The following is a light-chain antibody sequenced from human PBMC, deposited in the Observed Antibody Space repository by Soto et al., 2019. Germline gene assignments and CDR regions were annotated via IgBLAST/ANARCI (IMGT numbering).Light chain of an antibody. CDR3: LLYYGGAHVV. CDR2: RTS. CDR1: TGAVTSGHN. Sequence: QAVVTQEPSLTVSPGGTVTLTCASSTGAVTSGHNPNWFQQKPGQAPRALVYRTSNKHPWTPARFSGSLLGDKAALTLSGVQPEDEAEYYCLLYYGGAHVVFGGGTKLPVL. J-gene: IGLJ2*01. V-gene: IGLV7-43*01.